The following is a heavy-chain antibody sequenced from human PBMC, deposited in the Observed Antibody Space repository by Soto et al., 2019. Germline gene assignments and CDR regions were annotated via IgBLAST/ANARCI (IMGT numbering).Heavy chain of an antibody. D-gene: IGHD3-22*01. Sequence: PSETLSLTCAVSGGSISSGGYSWSWIRQPPGKGLEWIGYIYHSGSTYYNPSLKSRVTISVDRSKNQFSLKLSSVTAADTAVYYWAGSGYYHSSGMDAWGQGTTVTVSS. J-gene: IGHJ6*02. V-gene: IGHV4-30-2*01. CDR1: GGSISSGGYS. CDR2: IYHSGST. CDR3: AGSGYYHSSGMDA.